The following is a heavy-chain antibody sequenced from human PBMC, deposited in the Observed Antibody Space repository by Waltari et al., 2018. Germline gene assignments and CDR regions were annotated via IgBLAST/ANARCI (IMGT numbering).Heavy chain of an antibody. Sequence: QVQLVESGGGVVQPGRSLRLPCAASGFTSSRFGMHWVRQAPGKGLEWVAVIWHDGSNEYYVDSVKGRFTISRDNSKNTLYLQMNSLRAEDSAVYYCASQSTTLFDYWGQGTLVTVSS. CDR2: IWHDGSNE. D-gene: IGHD2-15*01. CDR1: GFTSSRFG. J-gene: IGHJ4*02. V-gene: IGHV3-33*01. CDR3: ASQSTTLFDY.